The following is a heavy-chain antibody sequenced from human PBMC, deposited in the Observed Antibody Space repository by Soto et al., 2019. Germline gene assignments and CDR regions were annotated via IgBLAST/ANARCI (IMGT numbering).Heavy chain of an antibody. D-gene: IGHD3-22*01. CDR3: ARDDYYDSSGYYYWFDP. CDR2: ISSSSSYI. CDR1: GFTFSSYS. V-gene: IGHV3-21*01. Sequence: TGGSLRLSCAASGFTFSSYSMNWVRQAPGKGLEWVSSISSSSSYIYYADSVKGRFTISRDNAKNSLYLQMNSLRAEDTAVYYCARDDYYDSSGYYYWFDPWGQGTLVTVSS. J-gene: IGHJ5*02.